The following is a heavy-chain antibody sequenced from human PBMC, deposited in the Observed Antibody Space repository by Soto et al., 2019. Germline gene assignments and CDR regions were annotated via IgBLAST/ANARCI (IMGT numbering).Heavy chain of an antibody. CDR2: ISGSGGST. CDR3: AKVPYDILTGLDY. D-gene: IGHD3-9*01. V-gene: IGHV3-23*01. J-gene: IGHJ4*02. Sequence: GSLRLSGAASVFTFSTYAMTWVRQAPGKGLEWVSAISGSGGSTYYADSVKGRFTISRDNSKNTLYLQMNSLRAEDTAVYYCAKVPYDILTGLDYWGQGTLVTVSS. CDR1: VFTFSTYA.